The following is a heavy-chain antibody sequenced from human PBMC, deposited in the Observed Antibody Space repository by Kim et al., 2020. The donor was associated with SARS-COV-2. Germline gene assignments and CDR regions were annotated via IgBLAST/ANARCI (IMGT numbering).Heavy chain of an antibody. D-gene: IGHD6-13*01. V-gene: IGHV3-23*01. J-gene: IGHJ5*02. CDR3: AKGYSSSWANWFDP. Sequence: ADSGKGRFTISRDNSKNTLYLQMNSLRAEDTAVYYCAKGYSSSWANWFDPWGQGTLVTVSS.